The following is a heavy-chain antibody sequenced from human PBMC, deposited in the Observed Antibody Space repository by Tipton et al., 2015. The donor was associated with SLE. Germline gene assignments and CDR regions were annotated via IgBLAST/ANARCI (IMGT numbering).Heavy chain of an antibody. CDR1: GYSISSGYY. CDR3: ARGVAYYYDSGAFDI. Sequence: TLSLTCAVSGYSISSGYYWGWIRQPPGKGLEWIGSIYRSGSTYYNPSLKSRVTISVDTSKNQLSLKLSSVTAADTAVYYCARGVAYYYDSGAFDIWGQGTMVTVSS. CDR2: IYRSGST. J-gene: IGHJ3*02. D-gene: IGHD3-22*01. V-gene: IGHV4-38-2*01.